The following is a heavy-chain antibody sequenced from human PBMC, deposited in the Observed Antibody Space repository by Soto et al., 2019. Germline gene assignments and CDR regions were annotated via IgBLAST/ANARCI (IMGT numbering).Heavy chain of an antibody. CDR3: ETAEPDGSVGF. J-gene: IGHJ4*02. CDR1: GGSMSSHY. D-gene: IGHD1-26*01. CDR2: ISYSGSS. Sequence: SETLSLTCTVSGGSMSSHYWTWLRQPPGKGLGWIGYISYSGSSYYNPSLKSRVTISADTSRNQFSLRLTSVIAADTAVYFCETAEPDGSVGFWGKGTLVIVST. V-gene: IGHV4-59*11.